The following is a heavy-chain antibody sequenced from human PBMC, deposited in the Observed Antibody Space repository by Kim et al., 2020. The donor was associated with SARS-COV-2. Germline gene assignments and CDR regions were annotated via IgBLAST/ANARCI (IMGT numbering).Heavy chain of an antibody. V-gene: IGHV5-51*01. CDR2: IYPGDSDT. Sequence: GESLKISCKGSGYSFTSYWIGWVRQMPGKGLEWMGIIYPGDSDTRYSPSFQGQVTISADKSISTAYLQWSSLKASDTAMYYCARKYYDFWSGPNKGAFDYWGQGTLVTVSS. J-gene: IGHJ4*02. D-gene: IGHD3-3*01. CDR3: ARKYYDFWSGPNKGAFDY. CDR1: GYSFTSYW.